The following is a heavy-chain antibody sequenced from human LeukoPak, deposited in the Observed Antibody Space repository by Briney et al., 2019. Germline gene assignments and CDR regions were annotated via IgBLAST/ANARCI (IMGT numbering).Heavy chain of an antibody. Sequence: GGSLRLSCAASGFTFSSYAMSWVRQAPGKGLEWVSAISGSGGSTYYADSVKGRFTISRDNSKNTLFLQMNSLRAEDTAVYYCARDDALGDNALDIWGQGTMVTVSS. CDR1: GFTFSSYA. CDR2: ISGSGGST. D-gene: IGHD3-16*01. V-gene: IGHV3-23*01. J-gene: IGHJ3*02. CDR3: ARDDALGDNALDI.